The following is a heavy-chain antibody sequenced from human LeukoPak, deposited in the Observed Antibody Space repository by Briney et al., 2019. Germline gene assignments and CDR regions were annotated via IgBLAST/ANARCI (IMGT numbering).Heavy chain of an antibody. CDR1: GFTFDDYA. CDR2: ISWNSGSI. Sequence: GGSLRLSCAASGFTFDDYAMHWVRHAPGKGLEGVSGISWNSGSIGYADSVKGRFTISRDNAKNSLYLQMNSLRAEDTALYYCAKDIATVKLYYFDYWGQGTLVTVSS. CDR3: AKDIATVKLYYFDY. J-gene: IGHJ4*02. V-gene: IGHV3-9*01. D-gene: IGHD4-11*01.